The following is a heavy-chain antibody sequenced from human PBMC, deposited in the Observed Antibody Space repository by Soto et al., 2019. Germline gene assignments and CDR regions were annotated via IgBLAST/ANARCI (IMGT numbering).Heavy chain of an antibody. J-gene: IGHJ5*02. Sequence: PGGSLRLSCAASGLTFSDYAVTWVRQAPGKGLEWVSGISWNSGSIGYADSVKGRFTISRDNAKNSLYLQMNSLRAEDTALYYCAKHCYDYVWGSYWFDPWGQGTLVTVSS. D-gene: IGHD3-16*01. CDR2: ISWNSGSI. V-gene: IGHV3-9*01. CDR3: AKHCYDYVWGSYWFDP. CDR1: GLTFSDYA.